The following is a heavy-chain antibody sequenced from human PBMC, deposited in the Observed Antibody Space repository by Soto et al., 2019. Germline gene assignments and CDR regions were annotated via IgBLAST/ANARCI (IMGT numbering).Heavy chain of an antibody. CDR2: IYYSGSP. D-gene: IGHD3-3*01. J-gene: IGHJ6*02. Sequence: SETLSLTCTVSGGSISSSSYYWGWIRQPPGKGLEWIGSIYYSGSPYYNPSLKSRVTISVDTSKNQFSLKLSSVTAADTAVYYCANFGVVTPDVWGQGTTVTVSS. CDR1: GGSISSSSYY. CDR3: ANFGVVTPDV. V-gene: IGHV4-39*01.